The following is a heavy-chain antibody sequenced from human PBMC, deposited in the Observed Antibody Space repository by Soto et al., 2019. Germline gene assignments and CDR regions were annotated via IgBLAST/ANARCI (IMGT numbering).Heavy chain of an antibody. CDR3: ARDPANLALAVAYFDS. D-gene: IGHD2-15*01. CDR2: ISHTGRT. V-gene: IGHV4-38-2*02. Sequence: SETLSLTCRVSGSSITNSFCWGWIRQSPEKGLEWIGSISHTGRTSYNPSLKSRVSISVDTSKNQFSLTLTSVTAADTAVYYCARDPANLALAVAYFDSWGQGTLVTVSS. CDR1: GSSITNSFC. J-gene: IGHJ4*02.